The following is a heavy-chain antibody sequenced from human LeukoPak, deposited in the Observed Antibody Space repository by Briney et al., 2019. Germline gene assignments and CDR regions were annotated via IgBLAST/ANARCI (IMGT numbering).Heavy chain of an antibody. D-gene: IGHD3-3*01. Sequence: PSQTLSLTCTVSGGSISSGDYYWSWIGHPPGKGLEWIGYIYYSGSTYYNPSLKSRVTISVDTSKNQFSLKLSSVTAADTAVYYCARVLLEWLFIDYWGQGTLVTVSS. CDR3: ARVLLEWLFIDY. V-gene: IGHV4-30-4*08. CDR1: GGSISSGDYY. CDR2: IYYSGST. J-gene: IGHJ4*02.